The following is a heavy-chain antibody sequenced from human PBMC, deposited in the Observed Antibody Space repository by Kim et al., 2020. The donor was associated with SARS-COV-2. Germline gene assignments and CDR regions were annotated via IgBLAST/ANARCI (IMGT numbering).Heavy chain of an antibody. V-gene: IGHV3-66*01. CDR1: GFTVSSNY. CDR2: IYSGGST. Sequence: GGSLRLSCAASGFTVSSNYMSWVRQAPGKGLEWVSVIYSGGSTYYADSVKGRFTISRDNSKNTLYLQMNSLRAEDTAVYYCAGRPRPYDFWSGYSPADAFDIWGQGTMVTVSS. D-gene: IGHD3-3*01. CDR3: AGRPRPYDFWSGYSPADAFDI. J-gene: IGHJ3*02.